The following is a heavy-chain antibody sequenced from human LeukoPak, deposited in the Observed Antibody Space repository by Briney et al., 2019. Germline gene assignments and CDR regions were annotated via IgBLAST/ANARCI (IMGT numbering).Heavy chain of an antibody. V-gene: IGHV1-3*01. Sequence: ASVKVSCKASGYTFTTYSIHWVRQAPGQRLEWMGRINGGNDNTRYSQKLQGRVTITRDTSASTAYMELSSLRSEDTAVYYCARGIVVEPTANWFDPWGQGTLVTVSP. J-gene: IGHJ5*02. CDR2: INGGNDNT. CDR1: GYTFTTYS. CDR3: ARGIVVEPTANWFDP. D-gene: IGHD2-2*01.